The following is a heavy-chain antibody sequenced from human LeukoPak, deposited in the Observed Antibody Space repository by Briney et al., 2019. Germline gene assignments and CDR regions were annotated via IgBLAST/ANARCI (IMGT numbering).Heavy chain of an antibody. CDR3: VKVLRIAATGPFDY. V-gene: IGHV3-23*01. CDR2: ISGSGSST. Sequence: GGSLRLSCAASGFTFSSYALSWVRQAPGKGLEWVSGISGSGSSTYYADSVKGRFTISRDNSKNTVHLQMNSLRAEDTAVYYCVKVLRIAATGPFDYWGQGTLVTVSS. CDR1: GFTFSSYA. J-gene: IGHJ4*02. D-gene: IGHD6-13*01.